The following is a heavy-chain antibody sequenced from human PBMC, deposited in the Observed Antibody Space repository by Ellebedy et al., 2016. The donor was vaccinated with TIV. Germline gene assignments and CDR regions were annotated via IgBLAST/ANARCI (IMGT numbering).Heavy chain of an antibody. Sequence: GESLKISCAASEFTFSSYGMHWVRQAPGKGLEWVAVITDDGSNKYYVDSVKGRFTISRDNSKNTLYLQMNSLRAGDTAVYYCARATTSGYYYEDAFDIWGQGTMVTVSS. D-gene: IGHD3-22*01. CDR3: ARATTSGYYYEDAFDI. J-gene: IGHJ3*02. CDR2: ITDDGSNK. V-gene: IGHV3-30*03. CDR1: EFTFSSYG.